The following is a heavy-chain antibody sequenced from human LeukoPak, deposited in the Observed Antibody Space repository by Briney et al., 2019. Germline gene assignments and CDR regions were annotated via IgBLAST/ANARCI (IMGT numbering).Heavy chain of an antibody. CDR1: GFTFSSYA. CDR3: AKDYSSGYAPPPDAFDI. V-gene: IGHV3-23*01. Sequence: GGSLRLSCAASGFTFSSYAMSWVRQAPGKGLEWVSAISGSGGSTYYADSVKGRFTISRDNSKNTLYLQMNSLRGEDTAVYYCAKDYSSGYAPPPDAFDIWGQGTMVTVSS. CDR2: ISGSGGST. J-gene: IGHJ3*02. D-gene: IGHD2-15*01.